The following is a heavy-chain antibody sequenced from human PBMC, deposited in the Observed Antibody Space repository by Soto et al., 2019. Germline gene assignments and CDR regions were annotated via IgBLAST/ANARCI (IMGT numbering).Heavy chain of an antibody. V-gene: IGHV4-34*01. CDR3: ARGSVDTGDSSGCYEY. D-gene: IGHD3-22*01. CDR1: GASFSADY. Sequence: PSETLSLTCAVYGASFSADYWSWIRQPAGKVLEWIGEINHSGGTSYNPSLKSRVTISVDTSKSQFSLKLTSVTAADRAVYYCARGSVDTGDSSGCYEYWGQGTPITVS. J-gene: IGHJ4*02. CDR2: INHSGGT.